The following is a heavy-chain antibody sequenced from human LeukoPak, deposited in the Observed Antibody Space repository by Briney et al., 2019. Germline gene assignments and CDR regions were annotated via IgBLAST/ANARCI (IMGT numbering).Heavy chain of an antibody. J-gene: IGHJ4*02. CDR1: GFTFGDYA. Sequence: GGSLRLSCTASGFTFGDYAMSWFRQAPGKGLEWVGFIRSKAYGGTTEYAASVKGRFTISRDDSKSIVYLQRNSLKTEDTAVYYCTRAGILDDSSGWYGGVYWAQGTLVTVSS. D-gene: IGHD6-19*01. CDR3: TRAGILDDSSGWYGGVY. CDR2: IRSKAYGGTT. V-gene: IGHV3-49*03.